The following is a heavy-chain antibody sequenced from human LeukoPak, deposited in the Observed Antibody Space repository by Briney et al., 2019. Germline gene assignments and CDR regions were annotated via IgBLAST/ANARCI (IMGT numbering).Heavy chain of an antibody. Sequence: GGSLRLSCTVSGFPLSSYSMNWFRQAPGKGLEWVAYISASGANIYYVDSVMGRFTVSRDNPQSSLFLQMNSPRAEDTAVYYCARVKGTYLDYWGQGALVTVSS. J-gene: IGHJ4*02. CDR2: ISASGANI. D-gene: IGHD1-1*01. V-gene: IGHV3-48*01. CDR3: ARVKGTYLDY. CDR1: GFPLSSYS.